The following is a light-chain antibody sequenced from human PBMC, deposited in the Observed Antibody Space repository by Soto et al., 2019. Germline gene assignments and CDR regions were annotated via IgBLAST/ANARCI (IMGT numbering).Light chain of an antibody. CDR2: GAS. J-gene: IGKJ1*01. V-gene: IGKV3-20*01. CDR3: QQFGSSAWT. CDR1: QTVNRSY. Sequence: EIVLTQSPGTLSLSPGERATLSCRASQTVNRSYLAWYQQKPGQAPRLLIYGASSRATGIPDRFSGSGSATDFTLTISRLEPEDFAVYYCQQFGSSAWTFGQGTKVEIK.